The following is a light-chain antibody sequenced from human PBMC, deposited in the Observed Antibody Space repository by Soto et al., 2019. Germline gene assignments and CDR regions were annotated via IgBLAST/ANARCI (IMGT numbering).Light chain of an antibody. CDR2: AAS. J-gene: IGKJ1*01. Sequence: DIQMTQSPSSLSASVGDRVTITCRASQSISNYLNWYQQKPGKAPNLLIHAASGLQSGVPSRFSGSGSGTDFTLIISSLQPEDFATYYCQQSYSIPWTFGQGTKVEIK. CDR1: QSISNY. CDR3: QQSYSIPWT. V-gene: IGKV1-39*01.